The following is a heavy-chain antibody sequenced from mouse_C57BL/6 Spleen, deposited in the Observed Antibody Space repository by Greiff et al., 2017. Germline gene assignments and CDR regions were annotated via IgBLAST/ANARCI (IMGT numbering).Heavy chain of an antibody. V-gene: IGHV1-61*01. CDR1: GYTFTSYW. CDR2: IYPSDSET. D-gene: IGHD2-5*01. CDR3: ARSGYSNYRMAY. J-gene: IGHJ3*01. Sequence: VHLQQSGAELVRPGSSVKLSCKASGYTFTSYWMDWVKQRPGQGLEWIGNIYPSDSETHYNQKFKDKATLTVDKSSSTAYMQLSSLTSEDSAVYYCARSGYSNYRMAYWGQGTLVTVSA.